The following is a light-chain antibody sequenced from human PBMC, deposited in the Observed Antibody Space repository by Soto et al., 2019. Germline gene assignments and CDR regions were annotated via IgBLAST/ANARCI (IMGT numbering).Light chain of an antibody. Sequence: QAVVTQPPSVSGAPGQKITISCTGSSSNLGADYDVHWYQVLPGTAPRLLIYSNINRPSGVPDRFSGSKSASSASLAIAGLRTEDEADYYCQSYDSGLSAYVFGAGTKLTVL. CDR2: SNI. J-gene: IGLJ1*01. CDR3: QSYDSGLSAYV. V-gene: IGLV1-40*01. CDR1: SSNLGADYD.